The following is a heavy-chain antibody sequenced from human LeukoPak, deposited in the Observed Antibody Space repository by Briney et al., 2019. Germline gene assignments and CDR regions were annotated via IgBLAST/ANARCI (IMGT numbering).Heavy chain of an antibody. V-gene: IGHV3-48*03. CDR2: ISSSGSTI. D-gene: IGHD3-10*02. CDR1: GFTFSSYE. Sequence: PGGSLRLSCAASGFTFSSYEMNWVRQAPGKGLGGVSYISSSGSTIYYADSVKGRFTISRENAKNSLYLQMNSLRAEDTAVYYCAELGITMIGGVWGKGTTVTISS. CDR3: AELGITMIGGV. J-gene: IGHJ6*04.